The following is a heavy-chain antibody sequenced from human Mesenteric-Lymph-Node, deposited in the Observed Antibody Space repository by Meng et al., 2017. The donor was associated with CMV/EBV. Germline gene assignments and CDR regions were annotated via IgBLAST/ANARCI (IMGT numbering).Heavy chain of an antibody. CDR1: EFTFSSYD. J-gene: IGHJ1*01. CDR3: AREKIGSPDAVEH. CDR2: IGTAGDT. D-gene: IGHD1-26*01. Sequence: GESLKISCAASEFTFSSYDMHWVRQATGKGLEWVSAIGTAGDTYYPGSVKGRFTISREDAKNSLYLQMNSLRAADTAVYYCAREKIGSPDAVEHWGQGTLVTVSS. V-gene: IGHV3-13*01.